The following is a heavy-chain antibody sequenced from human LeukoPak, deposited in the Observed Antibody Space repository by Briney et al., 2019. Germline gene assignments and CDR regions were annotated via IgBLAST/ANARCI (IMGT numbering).Heavy chain of an antibody. Sequence: PSETLSLTCAVYGGSFSGYYWSWIRQPPGKGLEWIGEINHSGSTNYNPSLKSRVTLSVDTSKNQFSLKLSSVTAADTAVYYRARGYCSGGSCCHFDAFDIWGQGTMVTVSS. V-gene: IGHV4-34*01. CDR1: GGSFSGYY. J-gene: IGHJ3*02. CDR2: INHSGST. D-gene: IGHD2-15*01. CDR3: ARGYCSGGSCCHFDAFDI.